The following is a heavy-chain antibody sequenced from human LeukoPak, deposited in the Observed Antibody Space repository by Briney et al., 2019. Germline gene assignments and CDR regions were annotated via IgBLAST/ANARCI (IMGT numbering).Heavy chain of an antibody. D-gene: IGHD5-12*01. V-gene: IGHV4-30-4*01. CDR1: GGSISSGDYY. CDR2: IYYSGST. Sequence: SGTLSLTCTVSGGSISSGDYYWSWLRQPPGKGLEWFGYIYYSGSTYYNPSLKSRVTISVDTSKNQFSLKLSSVTAADTAVYYCARAGRGYSGYEVYYWGQGTLVTVSS. CDR3: ARAGRGYSGYEVYY. J-gene: IGHJ4*02.